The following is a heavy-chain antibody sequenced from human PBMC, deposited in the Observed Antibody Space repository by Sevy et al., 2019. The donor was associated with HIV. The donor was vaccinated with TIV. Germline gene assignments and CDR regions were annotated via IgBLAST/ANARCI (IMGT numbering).Heavy chain of an antibody. CDR2: ISSSSSTI. CDR1: GFTFSSYS. CDR3: VRGENGGWYGDAFDI. D-gene: IGHD6-19*01. V-gene: IGHV3-48*02. J-gene: IGHJ3*02. Sequence: GGSLRLSCAASGFTFSSYSMNWVRQAPGKGLEWVSYISSSSSTIYYADSVKGRFTISRDNAKNSLYLQMNSLRDEDTAVYYCVRGENGGWYGDAFDIWGQGTMVTVSS.